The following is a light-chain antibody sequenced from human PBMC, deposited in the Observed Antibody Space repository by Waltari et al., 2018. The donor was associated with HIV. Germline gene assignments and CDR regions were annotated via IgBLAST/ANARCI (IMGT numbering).Light chain of an antibody. V-gene: IGKV3-11*01. J-gene: IGKJ5*01. Sequence: EIVLTQSPATLSLSPGERAILSCRASQSIRNYLAWYQQRPGQAPRLLVYDTSNRATGIPARFSGSGSGTDFSLTIASLESEDFAIYYCHQRSNWPITFGQGTRLEIK. CDR2: DTS. CDR1: QSIRNY. CDR3: HQRSNWPIT.